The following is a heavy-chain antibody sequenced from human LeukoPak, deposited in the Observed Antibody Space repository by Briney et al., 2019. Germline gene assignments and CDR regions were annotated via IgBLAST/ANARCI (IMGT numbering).Heavy chain of an antibody. V-gene: IGHV1-46*01. CDR1: GYTFTSYY. J-gene: IGHJ4*02. Sequence: ASVKVSCKASGYTFTSYYMHWVRQAPGQGLEWMGIINPSGGSTSYAQKFQGRVTMTRDTSTSTVYMELSSLRSEDMAVYCCARVWGVGATTVDYWGQGTLVTVSS. D-gene: IGHD1-26*01. CDR2: INPSGGST. CDR3: ARVWGVGATTVDY.